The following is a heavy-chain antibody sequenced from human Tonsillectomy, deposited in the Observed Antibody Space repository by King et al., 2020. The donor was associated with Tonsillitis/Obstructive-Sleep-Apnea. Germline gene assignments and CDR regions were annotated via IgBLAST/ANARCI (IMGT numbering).Heavy chain of an antibody. V-gene: IGHV3-53*01. Sequence: VQLVESGGGLIQPGGSLRLSCAASGFTFSSNYMSWVRQAPGKGLEWVSVIYSGGSTYDADSVKGRFTISRDNSKNTLYLQMNSMIAEATAVYYCASNGDYDGYSFDYWGQGTLVTVSS. D-gene: IGHD4-17*01. CDR2: IYSGGST. J-gene: IGHJ4*02. CDR3: ASNGDYDGYSFDY. CDR1: GFTFSSNY.